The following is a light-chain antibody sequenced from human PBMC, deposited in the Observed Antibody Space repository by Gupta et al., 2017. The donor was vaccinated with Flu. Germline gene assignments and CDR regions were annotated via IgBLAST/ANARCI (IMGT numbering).Light chain of an antibody. CDR2: AAS. V-gene: IGKV1D-12*01. CDR3: QQSDSFPIT. CDR1: QDIHTW. J-gene: IGKJ3*01. Sequence: DMQMTESPSSVSASVGDRVTITCRASQDIHTWLAWYQQKPGKAPKLLISAASGLQSGVPSRFSGSRSGTQFTLTIASLQPEDIATYYCQQSDSFPITFGHGTRLDIK.